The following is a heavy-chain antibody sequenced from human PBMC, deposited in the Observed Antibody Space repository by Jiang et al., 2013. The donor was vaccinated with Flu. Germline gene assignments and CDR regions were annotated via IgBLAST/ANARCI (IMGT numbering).Heavy chain of an antibody. CDR2: INLRDSDT. CDR3: VRRRATWRV. J-gene: IGHJ4*02. Sequence: MGIINLRDSDTRYSPSFRGQVTISADKSVTTAYLQWGRLEASDTAMYYCVRRRATWRVWGQGTLVTVSS. D-gene: IGHD5-24*01. V-gene: IGHV5-51*01.